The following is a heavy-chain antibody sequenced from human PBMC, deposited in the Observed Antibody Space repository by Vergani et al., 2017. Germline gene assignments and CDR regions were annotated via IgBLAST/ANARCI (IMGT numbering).Heavy chain of an antibody. D-gene: IGHD5-24*01. CDR1: GFTFSSYG. CDR3: AKDRDGYNYFDY. Sequence: VQLVESGGGVVQPGRSLRLSCAASGFTFSSYGMHWVRQAPGKGLEWVAVISYDGSNKYYADSVKGRFTISRDNSKNTLYLQMNSLRAEDTAVYYCAKDRDGYNYFDYWGQGTLVTVSS. V-gene: IGHV3-30*18. J-gene: IGHJ4*02. CDR2: ISYDGSNK.